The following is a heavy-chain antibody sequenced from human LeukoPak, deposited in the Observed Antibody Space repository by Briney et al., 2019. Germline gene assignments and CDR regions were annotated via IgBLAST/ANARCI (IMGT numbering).Heavy chain of an antibody. D-gene: IGHD2-15*01. CDR2: INQDGSEK. J-gene: IGHJ4*02. V-gene: IGHV3-7*01. CDR1: GFTFSDYY. CDR3: ATYCSVSARNSLGGY. Sequence: PGGSLRLSCAASGFTFSDYYMNWVRQAPGKGLDWVANINQDGSEKTYVDSVKGRFTISRDNAKNSLYLLLTSLRVEDTAVYYCATYCSVSARNSLGGYWGQGALVTVSS.